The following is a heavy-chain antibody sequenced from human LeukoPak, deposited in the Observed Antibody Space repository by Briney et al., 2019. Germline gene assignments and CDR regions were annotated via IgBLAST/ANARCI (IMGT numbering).Heavy chain of an antibody. D-gene: IGHD1-26*01. CDR1: GFTVSSNY. CDR2: ISGGGDIT. J-gene: IGHJ4*02. V-gene: IGHV3-23*01. CDR3: AKAHSGSFYSGIH. Sequence: GGSLRLSCAASGFTVSSNYMSWVRQAPGKGLEWVSAISGGGDITYYAGSVKGRFTISRDNSKNTLYLQVSSLRADDTAVYYCAKAHSGSFYSGIHWGQGTLVTVSS.